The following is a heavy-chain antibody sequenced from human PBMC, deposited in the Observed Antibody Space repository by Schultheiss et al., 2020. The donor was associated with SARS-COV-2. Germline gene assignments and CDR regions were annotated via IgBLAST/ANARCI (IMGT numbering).Heavy chain of an antibody. V-gene: IGHV4-59*12. J-gene: IGHJ5*02. CDR3: ARGIRPDYTRFDP. CDR1: GGSISSYY. D-gene: IGHD3-3*01. CDR2: IYYSGST. Sequence: SQTLSLTCTVSGGSISSYYWSWIRQPPGKGLEWIGYIYYSGSTYYNPSLKSRVTISVDTSKNQFSLKLSSVTAADTAVYYCARGIRPDYTRFDPWGPGILVTVSS.